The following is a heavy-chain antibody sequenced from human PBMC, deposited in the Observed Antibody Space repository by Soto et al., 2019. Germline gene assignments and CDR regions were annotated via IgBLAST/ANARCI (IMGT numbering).Heavy chain of an antibody. D-gene: IGHD2-15*01. J-gene: IGHJ4*02. V-gene: IGHV3-30*18. CDR2: ISYDGSNK. CDR1: GFTFSSYG. CDR3: AKETYSGPLDY. Sequence: GGSLRHSCAASGFTFSSYGRHWVRQAPGKGLEWVAVISYDGSNKYYADSVKGRFTISRDNSKNTLYLQMNSLRAEDTAVYYCAKETYSGPLDYWGQGTLVTVSS.